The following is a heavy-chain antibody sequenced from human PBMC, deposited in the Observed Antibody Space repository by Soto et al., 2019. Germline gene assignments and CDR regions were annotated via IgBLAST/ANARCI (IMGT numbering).Heavy chain of an antibody. CDR1: GDSFNDYY. CDR2: INPNGVVT. D-gene: IGHD6-25*01. V-gene: IGHV1-2*04. J-gene: IGHJ6*03. Sequence: QVQLVQSGAEVRKPGASVTVSCRSSGDSFNDYYIHWVRQAPGQGFECMGWINPNGVVTNYAQKFQGWVSMTRDTSIRSVYMQLSRLRSDDTAVYYCARESGAATATLDYYYFYVDVWGTGTTVTVSS. CDR3: ARESGAATATLDYYYFYVDV.